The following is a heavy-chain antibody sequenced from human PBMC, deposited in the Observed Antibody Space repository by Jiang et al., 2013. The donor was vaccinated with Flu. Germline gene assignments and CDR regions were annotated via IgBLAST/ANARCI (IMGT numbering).Heavy chain of an antibody. J-gene: IGHJ1*01. V-gene: IGHV3-64D*06. Sequence: VQLLESGGGLVQPGGSLRLSCSASGFTFSNFAMQWVRQGPGKGLEYVSAINYNGGTTYYVDSVKGRFTISRDNSKNTLYLQMSTLRVEDTAVYYCLAYYYDSRDSVVRYFHHWGQGTLVTVSA. D-gene: IGHD3-22*01. CDR3: LAYYYDSRDSVVRYFHH. CDR2: INYNGGTT. CDR1: GFTFSNFA.